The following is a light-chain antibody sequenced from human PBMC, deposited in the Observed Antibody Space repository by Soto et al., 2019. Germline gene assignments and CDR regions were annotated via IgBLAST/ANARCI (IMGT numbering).Light chain of an antibody. CDR1: SSNIGSNT. V-gene: IGLV1-44*01. J-gene: IGLJ1*01. CDR2: SNN. Sequence: QSVLTQPPSASGTPGQRVTISCSGSSSNIGSNTVNWYQQLPGTAPKLLIYSNNQRPSGVPDRFSGSKSGTSASLAISGLXSXXXAXXXXXAWXXXXNGYVFGTGTKLTVL. CDR3: XAWXXXXNGYV.